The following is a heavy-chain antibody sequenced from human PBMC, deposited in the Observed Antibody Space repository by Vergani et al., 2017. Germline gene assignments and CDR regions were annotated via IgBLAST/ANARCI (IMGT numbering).Heavy chain of an antibody. J-gene: IGHJ3*02. CDR1: GGSFSGYY. CDR3: AREYSSSWYSGGAFDI. CDR2: INHSGST. V-gene: IGHV4-34*01. Sequence: QVQLQQWGPGLLKPSETLSLTCAVYGGSFSGYYWSWIRQPPGKGLEWIGEINHSGSTNYNPSLKSRVTISVDTSKNQFSLKLSSVTAADTAVYYCAREYSSSWYSGGAFDIWGQGTMVTVSS. D-gene: IGHD6-13*01.